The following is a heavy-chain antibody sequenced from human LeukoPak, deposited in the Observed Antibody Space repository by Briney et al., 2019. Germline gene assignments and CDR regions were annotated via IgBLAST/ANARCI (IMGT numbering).Heavy chain of an antibody. D-gene: IGHD4-17*01. J-gene: IGHJ6*03. CDR3: ASDYGDYYYYYMDV. CDR2: INSDGSST. CDR1: GFTFSSYW. V-gene: IGHV3-74*01. Sequence: GGSLRLSCAASGFTFSSYWMHWVRQAPGKGLVWVSRINSDGSSTSYADSVKGRFTISRDNAKNSLYLQMNSLRAEDTAVYYCASDYGDYYYYYMDVWGKGTTVTVSS.